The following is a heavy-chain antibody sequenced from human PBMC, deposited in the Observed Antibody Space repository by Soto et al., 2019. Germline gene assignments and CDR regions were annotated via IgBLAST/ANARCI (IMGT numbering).Heavy chain of an antibody. V-gene: IGHV3-74*01. D-gene: IGHD1-26*01. CDR3: AREVGTFDY. CDR1: GFTFNTYW. J-gene: IGHJ4*02. Sequence: EVQLVESGGGLVRSGGSLRLSCAASGFTFNTYWMHWVRQAPGKGLVWVSRIDGDGSNTDYADSVKGRFTISRDNAKNTVYLQRNNLRPEDTAVYYCAREVGTFDYWGQGALVTVSS. CDR2: IDGDGSNT.